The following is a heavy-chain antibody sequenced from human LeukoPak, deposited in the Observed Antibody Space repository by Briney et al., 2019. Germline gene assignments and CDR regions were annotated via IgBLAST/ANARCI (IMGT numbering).Heavy chain of an antibody. CDR1: GGSLSSYY. D-gene: IGHD3-10*01. CDR2: IYYSGST. V-gene: IGHV4-59*01. Sequence: SETLSLTCTVSGGSLSSYYWSWIRQPPGKGLEWIGYIYYSGSTNYNPSLKSRVTISVDTSKNQFSLKLSSVTAADTAVYYCARAYGSGSYWFGWFDPWGQGTLVTVSS. CDR3: ARAYGSGSYWFGWFDP. J-gene: IGHJ5*02.